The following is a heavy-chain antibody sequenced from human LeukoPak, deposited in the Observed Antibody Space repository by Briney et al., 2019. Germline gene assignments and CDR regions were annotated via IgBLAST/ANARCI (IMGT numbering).Heavy chain of an antibody. J-gene: IGHJ3*02. CDR2: INPNSGGT. Sequence: ASVKVSCKASGYTFTGYYMHWVRQAPGQGLEWMGWINPNSGGTNYAQKFQGRVTMTRDTSISTAYMELSRLRSDDTAVYYCARIRTTVTNDAFDIWAKGQWSPSLQ. D-gene: IGHD4-4*01. CDR1: GYTFTGYY. V-gene: IGHV1-2*02. CDR3: ARIRTTVTNDAFDI.